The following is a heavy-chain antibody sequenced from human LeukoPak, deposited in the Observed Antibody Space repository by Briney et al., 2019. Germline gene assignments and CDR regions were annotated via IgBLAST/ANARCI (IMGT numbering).Heavy chain of an antibody. CDR3: ARDPDY. J-gene: IGHJ4*02. CDR2: IHHSGST. CDR1: GGSFSGYY. Sequence: SETLSLTCAVYGGSFSGYYWSWIRQPPGKGLEWIGEIHHSGSTNYNPSLKSRVTISVDTSKKQFSLKLSSVTAADTAVCYCARDPDYWGQGTLVTVSS. V-gene: IGHV4-34*01.